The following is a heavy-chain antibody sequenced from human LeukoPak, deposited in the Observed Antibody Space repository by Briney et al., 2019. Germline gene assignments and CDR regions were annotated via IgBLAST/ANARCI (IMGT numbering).Heavy chain of an antibody. CDR2: IYYSGST. D-gene: IGHD3-16*01. CDR1: GGSVSSYY. CDR3: ALGGYVLGRYAFDI. V-gene: IGHV4-59*02. J-gene: IGHJ3*02. Sequence: PSETLSLTCTVSGGSVSSYYWSWIRQPPGKGLEWIGYIYYSGSTNYNPSLKSRVTISVDTSKNQFSLKLSSVTAADTAVYYCALGGYVLGRYAFDIWGQGTMVTVSS.